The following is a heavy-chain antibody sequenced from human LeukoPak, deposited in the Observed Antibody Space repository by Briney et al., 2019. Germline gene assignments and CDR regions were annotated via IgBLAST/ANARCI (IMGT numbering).Heavy chain of an antibody. CDR2: INPNSGGT. D-gene: IGHD3-3*01. V-gene: IGHV1-2*02. J-gene: IGHJ3*02. Sequence: ASVKVSCKASGYTFTGYYMHWVRQAPGQGLEWMGWINPNSGGTNYAQKFQGRVTMTRDTSISTAYMELSRLRSDDTAVYYCAREDSPTIFGVVITAFDIWGQGTMVTVSS. CDR3: AREDSPTIFGVVITAFDI. CDR1: GYTFTGYY.